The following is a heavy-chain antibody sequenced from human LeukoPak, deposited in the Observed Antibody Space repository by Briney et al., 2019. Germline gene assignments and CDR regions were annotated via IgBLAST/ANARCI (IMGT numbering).Heavy chain of an antibody. CDR1: GGSISSYY. CDR2: IYNSGST. V-gene: IGHV4-59*13. CDR3: ARGGWYSDY. D-gene: IGHD6-19*01. Sequence: PSETLSLTCTVSGGSISSYYWSWIRQPPGKGLEWIGYIYNSGSTKYNPSLKSRVTMSMDTSKNQFPLKLSSVTAADTAVYYCARGGWYSDYWGQGTLVTVSS. J-gene: IGHJ4*02.